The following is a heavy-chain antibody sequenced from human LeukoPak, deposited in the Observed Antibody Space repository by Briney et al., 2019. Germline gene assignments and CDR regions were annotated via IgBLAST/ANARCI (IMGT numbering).Heavy chain of an antibody. V-gene: IGHV3-11*04. J-gene: IGHJ4*02. CDR1: GFTFSDYY. D-gene: IGHD3-10*01. Sequence: PGGSLRLSCAASGFTFSDYYMSWLRQAPGKELEWVSYISSTGSTIYYTDSVKGRFTISRDNAKNSLYLQMNSLRAEDTAVYYCARDLKGGYYYFDYWGQGTLVTVSS. CDR2: ISSTGSTI. CDR3: ARDLKGGYYYFDY.